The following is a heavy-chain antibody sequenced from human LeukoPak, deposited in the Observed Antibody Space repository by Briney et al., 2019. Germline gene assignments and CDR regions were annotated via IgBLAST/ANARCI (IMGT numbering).Heavy chain of an antibody. J-gene: IGHJ4*02. V-gene: IGHV4-34*01. D-gene: IGHD5-18*01. CDR3: ASRGYSYGPFDY. Sequence: SETLSLTCAVYGGSFSGYYWSWIRQPPGKGLEWIGEINHSGSTNYNPPLKSRVTISVDTSKNQFSLKLSSVPAADTAVYYCASRGYSYGPFDYWGQGTLVTVSS. CDR1: GGSFSGYY. CDR2: INHSGST.